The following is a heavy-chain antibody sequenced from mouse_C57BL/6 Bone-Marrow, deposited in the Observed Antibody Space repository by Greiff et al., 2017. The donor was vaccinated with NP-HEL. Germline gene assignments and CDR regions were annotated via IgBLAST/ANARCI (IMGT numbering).Heavy chain of an antibody. CDR2: INPYNGGT. D-gene: IGHD2-2*01. CDR3: ARGDLWLRRGYYFDY. CDR1: GYTFTDYY. V-gene: IGHV1-19*01. J-gene: IGHJ2*01. Sequence: EVQLQQSGPVLVKPGASVKMSCKASGYTFTDYYMNWVKQSHGKSLEWIGVINPYNGGTSYNQKFKGKATLTVDKSSSTAYMELNSLTSEDSAVYYCARGDLWLRRGYYFDYWGQGTTLTVSS.